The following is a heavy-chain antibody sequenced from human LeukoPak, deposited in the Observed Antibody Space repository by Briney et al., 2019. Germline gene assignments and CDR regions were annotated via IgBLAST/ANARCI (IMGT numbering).Heavy chain of an antibody. Sequence: GRSLRLSCAASGFTLSSYAMHWVRQAPGKGLEWVAVISYDGSNKYYADSVKGRFTISRDNSKNTLYLQMNSLRAEDTAVYYCARDGMSRDGYNYYYFDYWGQGTLVTVSS. J-gene: IGHJ4*02. CDR2: ISYDGSNK. V-gene: IGHV3-30*01. CDR3: ARDGMSRDGYNYYYFDY. CDR1: GFTLSSYA. D-gene: IGHD5-24*01.